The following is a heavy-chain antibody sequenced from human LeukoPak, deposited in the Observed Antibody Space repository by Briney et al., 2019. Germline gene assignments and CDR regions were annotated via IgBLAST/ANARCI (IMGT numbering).Heavy chain of an antibody. V-gene: IGHV3-21*01. J-gene: IGHJ4*02. CDR2: ISSGNRYI. CDR3: ARNIDTSDWNPWGY. D-gene: IGHD6-19*01. Sequence: PGGSLRLSCAASGFTFSRYSMNWVRQAPGKGLEWVSSISSGNRYIYYVESVKGRFTISRDNAKNSLYLHMNSLRAEDTAMYYCARNIDTSDWNPWGYWGQGTLVTVSS. CDR1: GFTFSRYS.